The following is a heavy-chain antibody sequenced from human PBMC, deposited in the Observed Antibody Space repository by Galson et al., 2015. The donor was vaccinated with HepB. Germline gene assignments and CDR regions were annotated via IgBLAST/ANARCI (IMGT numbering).Heavy chain of an antibody. CDR3: ARRRGYSGYDAYFDL. CDR2: IYPGDSDT. Sequence: SGAEVKEPGESLKISCKGSGYSFTSYWIGWVRQMPGKGLEWMGIIYPGDSDTRYSPSFQGQVTISADKSISTAYVQWISLKASDTAMYYCARRRGYSGYDAYFDLWGRGTLVTVSS. J-gene: IGHJ2*01. V-gene: IGHV5-51*03. CDR1: GYSFTSYW. D-gene: IGHD5-12*01.